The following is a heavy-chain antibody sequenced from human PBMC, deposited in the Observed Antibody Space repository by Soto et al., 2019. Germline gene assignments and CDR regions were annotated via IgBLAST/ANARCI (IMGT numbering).Heavy chain of an antibody. Sequence: QVHLVQSGGEVKKPGASVKVSCKASGYTFNRHGITWVRQAPGQGLEWMGWISGYNGDINYEQKFQGRVTLSSDTLTSTVYLELKSLRFADTAVYYCARVRIVGARDIDFWGQGTLVTVSS. CDR1: GYTFNRHG. D-gene: IGHD1-26*01. V-gene: IGHV1-18*04. CDR2: ISGYNGDI. CDR3: ARVRIVGARDIDF. J-gene: IGHJ4*02.